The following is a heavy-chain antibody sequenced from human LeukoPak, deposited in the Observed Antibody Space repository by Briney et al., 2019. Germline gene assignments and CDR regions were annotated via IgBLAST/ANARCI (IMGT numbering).Heavy chain of an antibody. CDR2: ISYDGSNK. D-gene: IGHD3-10*01. CDR3: AKGKYYFDY. CDR1: GFTFSSYG. J-gene: IGHJ4*02. V-gene: IGHV3-30*18. Sequence: GGSLRPSCAASGFTFSSYGIHWVRQAPGKGLEWVAVISYDGSNKYYADSVKGRFTISRDNSKNTLYLQMNSLRAEDTAVYYCAKGKYYFDYWGQGTLVTVSS.